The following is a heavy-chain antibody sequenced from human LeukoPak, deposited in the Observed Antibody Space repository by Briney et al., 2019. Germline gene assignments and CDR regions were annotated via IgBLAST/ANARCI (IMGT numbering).Heavy chain of an antibody. CDR2: INPSGGST. CDR1: GYTFTSYY. D-gene: IGHD2-15*01. CDR3: ARDFSHCSGGSCYSSDDY. Sequence: ASVKVSCKASGYTFTSYYMHWVRQAPGQGLEWMGIINPSGGSTSYAQKFQGRVTMTRDTSTSTVYMELSSLRSEDTAAYYCARDFSHCSGGSCYSSDDYWGQGTLVTVSS. V-gene: IGHV1-46*01. J-gene: IGHJ4*02.